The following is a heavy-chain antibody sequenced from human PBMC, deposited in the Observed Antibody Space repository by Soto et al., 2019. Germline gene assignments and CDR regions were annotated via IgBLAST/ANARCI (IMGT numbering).Heavy chain of an antibody. CDR1: GFTVSSNY. J-gene: IGHJ4*02. Sequence: PGGSLRLSCAASGFTVSSNYMSWVRQAPGKGLEWVSVISSGGNTYYAGSVKGRFTISRDNSKNTLYLQMSSLRAEDTAVYYCARPHTSSWTYFDSWGQGTLVTV. V-gene: IGHV3-66*01. D-gene: IGHD6-13*01. CDR2: ISSGGNT. CDR3: ARPHTSSWTYFDS.